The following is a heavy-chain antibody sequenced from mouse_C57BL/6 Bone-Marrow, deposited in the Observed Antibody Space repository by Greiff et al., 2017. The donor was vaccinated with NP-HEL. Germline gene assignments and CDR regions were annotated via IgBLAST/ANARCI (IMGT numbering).Heavy chain of an antibody. J-gene: IGHJ2*01. D-gene: IGHD1-1*01. CDR1: GYTFTDYN. CDR2: INPNNGGT. CDR3: ARAYYYGSSYEGYFDY. Sequence: EVQLQQSGPELVKPGASVKIPCKASGYTFTDYNMDWVKQSHGKSLEWIGDINPNNGGTIYNQKFKGKATLTVDKSSSTAYMELRSLTSEDTAVYYCARAYYYGSSYEGYFDYWGQGTTLTVSS. V-gene: IGHV1-18*01.